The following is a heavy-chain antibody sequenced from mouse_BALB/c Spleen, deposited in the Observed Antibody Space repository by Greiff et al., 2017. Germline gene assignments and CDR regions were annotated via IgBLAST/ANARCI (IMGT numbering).Heavy chain of an antibody. Sequence: QVQLKQSGPELVKPGASVKISCKASGYAFSSSWMNWVKQRPGQGLEWIGRIYPGDGDTNYNGKFKGKATLTADKSSSTAYMQLSSLTSVDSAVYFCARPRERAMDYWGQGTSVTVSS. V-gene: IGHV1-82*01. J-gene: IGHJ4*01. CDR3: ARPRERAMDY. CDR1: GYAFSSSW. CDR2: IYPGDGDT.